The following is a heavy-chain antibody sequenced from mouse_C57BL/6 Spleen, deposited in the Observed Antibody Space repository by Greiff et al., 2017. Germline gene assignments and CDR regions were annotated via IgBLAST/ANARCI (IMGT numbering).Heavy chain of an antibody. V-gene: IGHV1-50*01. CDR3: ARCYDYKGPWFAY. D-gene: IGHD2-4*01. CDR2: IDPSDSYT. J-gene: IGHJ3*01. Sequence: QVHVKQPGAELVKPGASVKLSCKASGYTFTSYWMQWVKQRPGQGLEWIGEIDPSDSYTNYNQKFKGKATLTVDTSSSTAYMQLSSLTSEDSAVYYCARCYDYKGPWFAYWGQGTLVTVSA. CDR1: GYTFTSYW.